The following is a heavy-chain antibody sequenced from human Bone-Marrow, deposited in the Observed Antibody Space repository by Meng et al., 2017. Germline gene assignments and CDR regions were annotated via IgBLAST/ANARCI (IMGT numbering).Heavy chain of an antibody. CDR1: GFTFSSYG. CDR2: IWYDGSNK. V-gene: IGHV3-33*01. J-gene: IGHJ3*02. Sequence: GGSLRLSCAASGFTFSSYGMHWVRQAPGKGLEWVAVIWYDGSNKYYADSVKGRFTISRDNAKNSLYLQMNSLRAEDTAVYYCARDSSRPENAFDIWGQGTMVTVSS. D-gene: IGHD6-13*01. CDR3: ARDSSRPENAFDI.